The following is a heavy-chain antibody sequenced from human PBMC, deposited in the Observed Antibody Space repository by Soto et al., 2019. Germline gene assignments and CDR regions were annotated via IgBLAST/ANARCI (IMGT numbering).Heavy chain of an antibody. Sequence: SLKIACKGSGYIFTSYWICWFLQMPVKVLEWMGIIYPGDSDTRYSPSFQGQVTISADKSISTAYLQWSSLKASDTAMYYCARQGSAYYDFWSGYYRSAFDIWGQGTMVTVSS. CDR3: ARQGSAYYDFWSGYYRSAFDI. J-gene: IGHJ3*02. D-gene: IGHD3-3*01. V-gene: IGHV5-51*01. CDR2: IYPGDSDT. CDR1: GYIFTSYW.